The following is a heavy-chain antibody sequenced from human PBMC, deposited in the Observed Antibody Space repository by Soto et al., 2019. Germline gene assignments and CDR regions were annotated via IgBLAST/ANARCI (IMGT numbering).Heavy chain of an antibody. CDR2: IYYSGST. D-gene: IGHD1-26*01. V-gene: IGHV4-39*01. CDR3: ARQWGWELEGEGGAFDI. Sequence: QLQLQESGPGLVKPSETLSLTCTVSGGSISSSSYYWGWIRQPPGKGLEWIGSIYYSGSTYYNPSLKSRVTISVDTSKNQFSLKLSSVTAADTDVCYCARQWGWELEGEGGAFDIWGQGTMVTVSS. J-gene: IGHJ3*02. CDR1: GGSISSSSYY.